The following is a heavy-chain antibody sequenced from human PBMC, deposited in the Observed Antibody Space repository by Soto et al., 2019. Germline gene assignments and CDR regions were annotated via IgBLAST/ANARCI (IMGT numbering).Heavy chain of an antibody. CDR3: AKMSSENYYDPVFS. Sequence: QVQLVESGGGLVQTSGSLRIACVASGFTFSDYYMSWVRQAPGKGLEWVSYISSSGNTIYYADSVKGRFTISRDNAKNSVYLQMNSLRAEDTALYFCAKMSSENYYDPVFSWGQGILVTVSS. CDR1: GFTFSDYY. D-gene: IGHD3-22*01. CDR2: ISSSGNTI. V-gene: IGHV3-11*01. J-gene: IGHJ4*02.